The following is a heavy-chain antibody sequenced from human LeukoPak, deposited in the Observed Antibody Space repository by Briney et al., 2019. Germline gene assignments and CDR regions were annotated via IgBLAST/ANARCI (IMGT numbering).Heavy chain of an antibody. CDR2: ISSSSSSI. J-gene: IGHJ4*02. CDR3: AKQYYDILTGLDY. D-gene: IGHD3-9*01. V-gene: IGHV3-21*04. Sequence: GGSLRLSCAASGFTFSSYTMNWVRQAPGRGLEWVSSISSSSSSIYYADSVKGRFTISRDNAKNSLYLQMNSLRAEDTAVYYCAKQYYDILTGLDYWGQGTLVTVSS. CDR1: GFTFSSYT.